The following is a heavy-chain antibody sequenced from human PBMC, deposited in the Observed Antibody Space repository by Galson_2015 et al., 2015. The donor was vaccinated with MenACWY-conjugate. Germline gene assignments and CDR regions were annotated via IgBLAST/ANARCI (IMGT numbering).Heavy chain of an antibody. J-gene: IGHJ6*02. CDR2: LHHSGST. CDR1: GGSFSGYY. Sequence: EPLSLTCAVYGGSFSGYYWSWLRQPPGKGLEWIGALHHSGSTNYNPSLKSRVTISVDTSKNQFSLKLSSVTAADTAVYYCASCFDYYYYGMDVWGQGTTVTVSS. CDR3: ASCFDYYYYGMDV. V-gene: IGHV4-34*01.